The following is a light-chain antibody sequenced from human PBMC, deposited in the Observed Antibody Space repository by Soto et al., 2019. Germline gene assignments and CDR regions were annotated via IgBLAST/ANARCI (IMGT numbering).Light chain of an antibody. CDR2: GAS. V-gene: IGKV3-15*01. CDR1: QSVSSN. Sequence: EIVLTQSPATLSVSPGERATLSCRASQSVSSNLAWYQQKPGRAPRLLIYGASTRATGIPARFSGSGSGTEFTLTISSLQSEDFAVYYYQQFNYWPPITFGQGTRLEIK. CDR3: QQFNYWPPIT. J-gene: IGKJ5*01.